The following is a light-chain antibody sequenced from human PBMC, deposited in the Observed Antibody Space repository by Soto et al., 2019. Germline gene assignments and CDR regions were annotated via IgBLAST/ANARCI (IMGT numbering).Light chain of an antibody. CDR1: QSVSSN. CDR2: GAS. CDR3: QQYGSSPFT. J-gene: IGKJ1*01. Sequence: EIALTQSPATLSLSPGERATLSCRASQSVSSNLAWYQQKPGQAPRLLIYGASSRATGIPDRFSGSGSGTDFTLTISRLEPEDFAVYYCQQYGSSPFTFGQGTKVDIK. V-gene: IGKV3-20*01.